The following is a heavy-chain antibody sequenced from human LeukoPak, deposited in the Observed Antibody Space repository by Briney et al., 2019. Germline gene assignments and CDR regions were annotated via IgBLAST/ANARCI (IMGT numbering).Heavy chain of an antibody. V-gene: IGHV1-69*13. CDR2: IIPIFGTA. J-gene: IGHJ5*02. Sequence: SVKVSCKASGGTFSSYAISWVRQAPGQGLEWMGGIIPIFGTANYAQKFQGRVTITADESTSTAYMELSSLRSEDTAVYYCARDGIAAAGRSGCWFDPWGQGTLVTVSS. D-gene: IGHD6-13*01. CDR1: GGTFSSYA. CDR3: ARDGIAAAGRSGCWFDP.